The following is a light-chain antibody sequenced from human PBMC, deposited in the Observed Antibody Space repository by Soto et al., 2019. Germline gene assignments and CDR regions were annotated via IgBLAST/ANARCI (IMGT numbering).Light chain of an antibody. Sequence: DIPMTQSPSSISASVGDRVTITCRASQPISSWLAWYQQVPGQAPYLLIYPASTLQSGVPSRFSGSGSGTDFTLTLNSLQPEDFATYFCQQGYNFPRAFGQGTRVEI. CDR3: QQGYNFPRA. CDR2: PAS. V-gene: IGKV1-12*01. CDR1: QPISSW. J-gene: IGKJ1*01.